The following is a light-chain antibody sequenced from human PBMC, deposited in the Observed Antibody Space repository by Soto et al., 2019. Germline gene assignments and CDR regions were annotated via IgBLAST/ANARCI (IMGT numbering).Light chain of an antibody. CDR1: QSVSSSY. CDR3: QQYGSSPPST. V-gene: IGKV3-20*01. J-gene: IGKJ1*01. CDR2: GAS. Sequence: EFVLTQSPATLSLSPGERATLSCRASQSVSSSYLAWYQQKPGQAPRLLIYGASSRATGIPDRFSGSGSGTDFTLTISRLEPEDFAVYYCQQYGSSPPSTFGQGTKVDIK.